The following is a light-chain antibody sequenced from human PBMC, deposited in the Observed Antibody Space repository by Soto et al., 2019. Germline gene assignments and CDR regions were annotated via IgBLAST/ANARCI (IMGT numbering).Light chain of an antibody. Sequence: EIVLTQSPGTLSLSPGERATLSCRASQSVSNNYVAWYQRKPGQAPRLIIYDASSRATGIPDRFSGSGSGTDFTFTISRLEPEDFAVYYCQQYGTSPPDTFGQGTKLEIK. V-gene: IGKV3-20*01. CDR1: QSVSNNY. J-gene: IGKJ2*01. CDR3: QQYGTSPPDT. CDR2: DAS.